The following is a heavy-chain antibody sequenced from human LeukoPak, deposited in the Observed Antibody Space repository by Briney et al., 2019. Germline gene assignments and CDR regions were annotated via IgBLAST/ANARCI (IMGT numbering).Heavy chain of an antibody. D-gene: IGHD6-13*01. J-gene: IGHJ4*02. CDR2: INHSGGT. V-gene: IGHV4-34*01. CDR1: GGSFSGYY. CDR3: ARGRSIAAKIYYFDY. Sequence: PSETLSLTCAVYGGSFSGYYWSWIRQPPGKGLEWIGEINHSGGTNYNPSLKSRVTISVDTSKNQFSLKLSSVTAADTAVYYCARGRSIAAKIYYFDYWGQGTLVTVSS.